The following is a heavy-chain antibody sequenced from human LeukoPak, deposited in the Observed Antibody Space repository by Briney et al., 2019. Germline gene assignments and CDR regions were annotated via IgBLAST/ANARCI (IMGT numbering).Heavy chain of an antibody. Sequence: PGGSLRLSCAASGFTFSSYSMNWVRQAPGKGLEWVSSISSSSSSYIYYADSVKGRFTISRDNSKNMLYLQMNSLRVEDTAVYYCARVFRPSLTVFIIRGAFDIWGQGTMVTVSS. CDR3: ARVFRPSLTVFIIRGAFDI. V-gene: IGHV3-21*01. J-gene: IGHJ3*02. D-gene: IGHD3-3*01. CDR1: GFTFSSYS. CDR2: ISSSSSSYI.